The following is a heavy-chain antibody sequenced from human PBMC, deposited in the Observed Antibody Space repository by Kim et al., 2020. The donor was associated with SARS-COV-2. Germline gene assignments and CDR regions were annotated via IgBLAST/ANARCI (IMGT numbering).Heavy chain of an antibody. CDR3: ARNGDRYYYYGMDV. CDR1: GGSISSSNW. D-gene: IGHD4-17*01. Sequence: SETLSLTCAVSGGSISSSNWWSWVRQPPGKGLEWIGEIYHSGSTNYNPSLKSRVTISVDKSKNQFSLKLSSVTAADTAVYYCARNGDRYYYYGMDVWGQGTTVTVSS. J-gene: IGHJ6*02. V-gene: IGHV4-4*02. CDR2: IYHSGST.